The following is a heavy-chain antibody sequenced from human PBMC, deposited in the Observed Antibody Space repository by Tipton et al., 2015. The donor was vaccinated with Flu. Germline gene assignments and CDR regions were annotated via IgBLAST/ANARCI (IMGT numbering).Heavy chain of an antibody. J-gene: IGHJ4*02. V-gene: IGHV3-74*01. CDR3: AKSGGFDS. CDR2: INGDGSRT. CDR1: GFTFSDYW. D-gene: IGHD1-26*01. Sequence: SLRLSCAASGFTFSDYWMHWVRQVPGKGPDWVACINGDGSRTIYADSAKGRFTISRDNSKDMLYLQMNSLRAEDTAVFYCAKSGGFDSWNQGALVIVSS.